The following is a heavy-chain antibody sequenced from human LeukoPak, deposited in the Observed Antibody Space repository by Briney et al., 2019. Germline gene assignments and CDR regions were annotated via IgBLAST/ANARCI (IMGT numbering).Heavy chain of an antibody. J-gene: IGHJ6*03. Sequence: GGSLRLSCAASGFTFSSYGMHWVRQAPGKGLEWVAFIRYDGSNKYYADSVKGRFTISRDNSKNTLYLQMNSLRAEDTAVYYCAKAPGRGYCSSTGCYADYYYYYYMDVWGKGTTVTISS. V-gene: IGHV3-30*02. CDR1: GFTFSSYG. CDR3: AKAPGRGYCSSTGCYADYYYYYYMDV. CDR2: IRYDGSNK. D-gene: IGHD2-2*01.